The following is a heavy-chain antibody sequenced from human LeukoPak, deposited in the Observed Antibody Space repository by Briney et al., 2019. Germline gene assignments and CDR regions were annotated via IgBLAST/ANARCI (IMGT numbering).Heavy chain of an antibody. CDR3: ARTEESGYSYRYFGYYYYMYV. V-gene: IGHV4-38-2*02. CDR2: IYHSGST. J-gene: IGHJ6*03. D-gene: IGHD5-18*01. Sequence: PSETLSLTCTVSGYSISSGYYWGWIRQPPGKGLEWIGSIYHSGSTYYNPSLKSRVTISVDTSKNQFSLKLSSVTAADTAVYYCARTEESGYSYRYFGYYYYMYVWGKGTTVTVSS. CDR1: GYSISSGYY.